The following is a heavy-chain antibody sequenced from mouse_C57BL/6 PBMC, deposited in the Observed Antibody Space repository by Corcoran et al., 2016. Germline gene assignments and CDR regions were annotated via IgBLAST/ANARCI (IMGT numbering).Heavy chain of an antibody. CDR1: GYTFTDYN. Sequence: EVQLQQSGPELVKPGASVKIPCKASGYTFTDYNMDWVKQSHGKSLEWIGDINPNNGGTIYNQKFKGKATLTVDKSSSTAYMELRSLTSEDTAVYYCARSPHYYYGSRGYFDYWGQGTTLTVSS. CDR3: ARSPHYYYGSRGYFDY. CDR2: INPNNGGT. J-gene: IGHJ2*01. D-gene: IGHD1-1*01. V-gene: IGHV1-18*01.